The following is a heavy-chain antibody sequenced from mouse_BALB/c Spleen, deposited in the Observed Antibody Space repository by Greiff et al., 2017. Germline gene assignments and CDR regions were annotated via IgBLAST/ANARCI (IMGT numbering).Heavy chain of an antibody. J-gene: IGHJ2*01. D-gene: IGHD2-1*01. CDR3: ARDGNSYYFDY. CDR1: GFTFSSYY. Sequence: EVQVVESGGGLVKLGGSLKLSCAASGFTFSSYYMSWVRQTPEKRLELVAAINSNGGSTYYPDTVKGRFTISRDNAKNTLYLQMSSLKSEDTALYYCARDGNSYYFDYWGQGTTLTVSS. CDR2: INSNGGST. V-gene: IGHV5-6-2*01.